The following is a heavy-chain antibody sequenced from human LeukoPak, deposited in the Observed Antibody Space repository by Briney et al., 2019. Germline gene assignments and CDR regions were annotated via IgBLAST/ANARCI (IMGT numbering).Heavy chain of an antibody. J-gene: IGHJ4*02. D-gene: IGHD1-26*01. CDR3: ARSVGGTAADLDY. CDR2: IYSGGST. V-gene: IGHV3-53*01. CDR1: GFTVSGNY. Sequence: GGSLRLSCAASGFTVSGNYMNWVRQAPGKGLEWVSVIYSGGSTDYTDSVKGRFTISRDNSKNTLYLQMDSLRAEDTAVYYCARSVGGTAADLDYWGQGTLVTVSS.